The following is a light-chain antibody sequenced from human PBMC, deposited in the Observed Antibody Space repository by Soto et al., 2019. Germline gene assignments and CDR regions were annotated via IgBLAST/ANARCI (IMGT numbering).Light chain of an antibody. CDR1: QSISNF. J-gene: IGKJ4*01. V-gene: IGKV1-39*01. Sequence: DIQMTQSPSSLSASVGDRVTITCRASQSISNFLNWYQQKPGKAPNLLIFAASSLQSGVPSRFSGSRSGTDFTLTISSLQPEDFATYYCQQSYSAPVTFGGGTKVEIQ. CDR2: AAS. CDR3: QQSYSAPVT.